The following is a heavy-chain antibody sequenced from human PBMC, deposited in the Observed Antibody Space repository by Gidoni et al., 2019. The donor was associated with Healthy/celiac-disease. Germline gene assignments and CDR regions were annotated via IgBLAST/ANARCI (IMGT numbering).Heavy chain of an antibody. CDR3: ARRVYDPYRRKRGEVDY. CDR2: IYYSGST. J-gene: IGHJ4*02. Sequence: QLQLQESGPGLVKPSETLSLTCTVSGGSISSSSYYWGWIRQPPGKGLEWIGSIYYSGSTYYNPSLKGRVTISVDTSKNQFSLKLSSVTAADTAVYYCARRVYDPYRRKRGEVDYWGQGTLVTVSS. D-gene: IGHD3-16*01. V-gene: IGHV4-39*01. CDR1: GGSISSSSYY.